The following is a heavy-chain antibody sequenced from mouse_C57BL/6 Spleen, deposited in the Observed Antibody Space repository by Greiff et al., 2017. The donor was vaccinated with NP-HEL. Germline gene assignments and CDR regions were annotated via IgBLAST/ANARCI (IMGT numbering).Heavy chain of an antibody. CDR3: ARRGIYYYGSSHWYVDV. CDR2: INPNNGGT. Sequence: VQLQQSGPELVKPGASVKISCKASGYTFTDYYMNWVKQSHGKSLEWIGDINPNNGGTSYNQKFKGKATLTVDKSSSTAYMELRSLTSEDSAVYYCARRGIYYYGSSHWYVDVWGTGTTVTVSS. CDR1: GYTFTDYY. J-gene: IGHJ1*03. D-gene: IGHD1-1*01. V-gene: IGHV1-26*01.